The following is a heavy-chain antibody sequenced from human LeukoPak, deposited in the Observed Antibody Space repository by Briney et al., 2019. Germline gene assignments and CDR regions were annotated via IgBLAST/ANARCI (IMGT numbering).Heavy chain of an antibody. CDR2: IYYSVST. Sequence: PSETLSLTWTVAGGSLGSYYCGWIRQPPGKGLEWIGYIYYSVSTNYNPSLKSRVTISVDTSKNQFSLKLSSVTAADTAVYYCAREQYYDFWSGSPGAFDIWGQGTMVTVSS. V-gene: IGHV4-59*01. J-gene: IGHJ3*02. D-gene: IGHD3-3*01. CDR1: GGSLGSYY. CDR3: AREQYYDFWSGSPGAFDI.